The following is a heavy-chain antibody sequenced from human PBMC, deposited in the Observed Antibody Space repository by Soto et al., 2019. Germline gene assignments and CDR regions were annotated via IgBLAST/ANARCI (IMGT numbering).Heavy chain of an antibody. CDR1: GGSVNGYY. CDR3: ATRISVFGLLIPHFNP. Sequence: PLETLSLTCAVYGGSVNGYYWNWIRQPPGKGLEWLGEINHTGGTHYNPSLKSRVTMSVDTSKNQFCLRLSSVTAADTAIYCATRISVFGLLIPHFNPWCQGTQVTVSS. V-gene: IGHV4-34*01. CDR2: INHTGGT. D-gene: IGHD3-3*01. J-gene: IGHJ5*02.